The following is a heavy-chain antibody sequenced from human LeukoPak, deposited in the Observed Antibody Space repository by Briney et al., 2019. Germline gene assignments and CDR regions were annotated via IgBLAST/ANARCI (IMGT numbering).Heavy chain of an antibody. CDR1: GSSFTSYW. Sequence: GESLKISCQGSGSSFTSYWIGWVRQLPGKGLEWMGIIYPGDSDTRYSPSFQGQVTISADKSISTAYLQWNSLKASDTAMYYCARGYCSGGSCYQKSGFDYWGQGTLVTVSS. V-gene: IGHV5-51*01. CDR3: ARGYCSGGSCYQKSGFDY. J-gene: IGHJ4*02. CDR2: IYPGDSDT. D-gene: IGHD2-15*01.